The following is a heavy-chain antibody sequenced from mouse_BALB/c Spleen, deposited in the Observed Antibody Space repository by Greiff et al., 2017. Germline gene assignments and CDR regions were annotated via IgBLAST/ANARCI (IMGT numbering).Heavy chain of an antibody. D-gene: IGHD4-1*01. V-gene: IGHV3-2*02. CDR1: GYSITSDYA. CDR3: ALANWDAWFAY. J-gene: IGHJ3*01. CDR2: ISYSGST. Sequence: EVKLVESGPGLVKPSQSLSLTCTVTGYSITSDYAWNWIRQFPGNKLEWMGYISYSGSTSYNPSLKSRISITRDTSKNQFFLQLNSVTTEDTATYYCALANWDAWFAYWGQGTLVTVSA.